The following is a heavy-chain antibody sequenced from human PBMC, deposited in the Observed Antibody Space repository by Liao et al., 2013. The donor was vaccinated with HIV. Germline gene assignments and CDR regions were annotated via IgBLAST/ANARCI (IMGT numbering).Heavy chain of an antibody. Sequence: QLQLQESGPGLVKPSETLSLTCTVSGGSISSSSYYWSWIRQPAGKGLEWIGRIYTSGSTNYNPSLKSRVTMSVDTSKNQFSLKLSSVTAADTAVYYCAREGIRVVGATDYYYYYYMDVWGKGTTVTVSS. CDR2: IYTSGST. CDR1: GGSISSSSYY. D-gene: IGHD1-26*01. CDR3: AREGIRVVGATDYYYYYYMDV. J-gene: IGHJ6*03. V-gene: IGHV4-61*02.